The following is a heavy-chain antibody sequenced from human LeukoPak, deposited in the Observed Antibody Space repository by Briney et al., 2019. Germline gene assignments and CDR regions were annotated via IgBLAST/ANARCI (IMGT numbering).Heavy chain of an antibody. Sequence: SETLSLTCTVSGGSIDDYYWSWIRQPPGRRLEWIGYIYYSGSANYNPSLQSRVTISVDTSKNHFSLKLSSVTAADTAVYYCASGPAAGGYTTFEYWGQGTPVTVSS. J-gene: IGHJ4*02. V-gene: IGHV4-59*01. D-gene: IGHD3-10*01. CDR1: GGSIDDYY. CDR3: ASGPAAGGYTTFEY. CDR2: IYYSGSA.